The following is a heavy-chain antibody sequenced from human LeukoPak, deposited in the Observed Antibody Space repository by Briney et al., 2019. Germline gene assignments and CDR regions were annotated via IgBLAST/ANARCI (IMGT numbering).Heavy chain of an antibody. CDR3: AREKILQYYYYYGMDA. CDR1: GFTFRTYG. V-gene: IGHV3-33*01. D-gene: IGHD2-15*01. CDR2: IDYDGRNK. J-gene: IGHJ6*02. Sequence: PGGSLRLSCGGSGFTFRTYGMHWVRQAPGKGLEWVAVIDYDGRNKYYANSVKGRFTISRDNSKNTLYLQMNSLRVEDTAVYFCAREKILQYYYYYGMDAWGQGTTVTVSS.